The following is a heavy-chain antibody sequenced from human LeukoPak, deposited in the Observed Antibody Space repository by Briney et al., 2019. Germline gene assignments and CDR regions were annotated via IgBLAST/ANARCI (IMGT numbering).Heavy chain of an antibody. CDR2: ISSSSSYI. J-gene: IGHJ4*02. D-gene: IGHD6-13*01. CDR1: GFSFSCYT. V-gene: IGHV3-21*01. Sequence: GGSLRLSCAAAGFSFSCYTMNWVRLAAGEGLGWVSSISSSSSYIYYADSVEGRFTISRDNAKNSLYLQMNSLRAEDTAVYYCARDPGSSSYADYWGQGTLVTVSS. CDR3: ARDPGSSSYADY.